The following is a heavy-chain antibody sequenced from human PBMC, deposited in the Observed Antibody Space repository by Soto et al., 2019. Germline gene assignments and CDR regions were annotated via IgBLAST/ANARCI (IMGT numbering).Heavy chain of an antibody. J-gene: IGHJ4*02. CDR3: AGLYPYETSAYHLNS. CDR2: IYYIGST. V-gene: IGHV4-30-4*01. CDR1: GGSISSGDYY. D-gene: IGHD3-22*01. Sequence: PSETLSLTCTVSGGSISSGDYYWSWIRQPPGKGLEWIGYIYYIGSTYYNPSLESRVTISVDTSKNQFSLKLRSVTAADTAVFYCAGLYPYETSAYHLNSWGQGALVTVSS.